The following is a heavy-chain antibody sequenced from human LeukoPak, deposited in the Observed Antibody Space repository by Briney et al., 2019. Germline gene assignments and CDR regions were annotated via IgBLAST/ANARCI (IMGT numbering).Heavy chain of an antibody. D-gene: IGHD1-1*01. V-gene: IGHV3-11*06. CDR3: ARGTGTTAYFDY. Sequence: PGGSLRLSCAASGFTFSDYYMSWVRQAPGKGLEWVSYISGSSGYTKYADSLKGRFTISRDNAKNSLYLQVYSLRAEDTAVYYCARGTGTTAYFDYWGQGTLVTVSS. CDR1: GFTFSDYY. J-gene: IGHJ4*02. CDR2: ISGSSGYT.